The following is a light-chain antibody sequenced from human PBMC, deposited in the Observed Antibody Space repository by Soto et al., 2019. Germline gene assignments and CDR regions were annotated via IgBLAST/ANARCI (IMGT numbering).Light chain of an antibody. J-gene: IGKJ1*01. CDR2: KAS. Sequence: DIQITQSLSTRVRVIFGTVTITCRASQTISSWLAWYQQKPGKAPKLLIYKASTLKSGVPSRFSGSGSGTEFTLTISSLQPDDFATYYCQHYNSYSEAFGQGTKVDIK. V-gene: IGKV1-5*03. CDR3: QHYNSYSEA. CDR1: QTISSW.